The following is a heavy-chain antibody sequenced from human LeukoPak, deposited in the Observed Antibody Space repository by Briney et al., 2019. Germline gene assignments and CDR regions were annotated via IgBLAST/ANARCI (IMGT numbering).Heavy chain of an antibody. D-gene: IGHD3-22*01. J-gene: IGHJ4*02. Sequence: SETLSLTCTVSGGSISSGGYYRNWIRQHPGKGLEWIGYIYYSGSTYYNPSLKSRVTISVDTSKNQFSLKLSSVTAADTAVDYCARGGNYDSSYLDYWGQGTLVTVSS. V-gene: IGHV4-31*03. CDR3: ARGGNYDSSYLDY. CDR2: IYYSGST. CDR1: GGSISSGGYY.